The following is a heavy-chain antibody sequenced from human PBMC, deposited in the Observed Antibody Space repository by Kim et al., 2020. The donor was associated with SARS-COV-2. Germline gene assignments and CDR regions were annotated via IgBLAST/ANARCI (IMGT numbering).Heavy chain of an antibody. D-gene: IGHD4-17*01. CDR2: IYYSGST. V-gene: IGHV4-30-4*01. Sequence: SETLSLTCTVSGGSISSGDYYWSWIRQPPGKGLEWIGYIYYSGSTYYNPSLKSRVTISVDTSKNQFSLKLSSVTAADTAVYYCARELTTQYYYYGMDVWGQGTTVTVSS. CDR3: ARELTTQYYYYGMDV. CDR1: GGSISSGDYY. J-gene: IGHJ6*02.